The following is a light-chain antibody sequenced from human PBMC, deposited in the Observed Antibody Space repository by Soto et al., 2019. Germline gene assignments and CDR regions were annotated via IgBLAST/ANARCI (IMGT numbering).Light chain of an antibody. J-gene: IGKJ1*01. Sequence: EIVLTQSPGTLSLSPGERGTLSCMASQTVNSNYLAWYQRKPGQAPRLLIYGASNRATDIPHRFSGSGSGTVFTLTLTRLEPEDFAVYYFQQYGSSPPTFGQGTKVEIQ. CDR2: GAS. CDR3: QQYGSSPPT. CDR1: QTVNSNY. V-gene: IGKV3-20*01.